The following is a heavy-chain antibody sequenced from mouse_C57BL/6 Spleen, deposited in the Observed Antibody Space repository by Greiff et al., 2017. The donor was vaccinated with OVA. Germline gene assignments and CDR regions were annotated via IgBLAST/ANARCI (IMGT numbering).Heavy chain of an antibody. CDR1: GYTFTDYY. CDR3: ARGGDIYAMDY. Sequence: EVQLQQSGPVLVKPGASVKMSCKASGYTFTDYYMNWVKQSHGKSLEWIGVINPYNGGTSYNQKFKGKATLTVDKSSSTAYMELNSLTSEDSAVYYCARGGDIYAMDYWGQGTSVTVSS. V-gene: IGHV1-19*01. D-gene: IGHD3-3*01. CDR2: INPYNGGT. J-gene: IGHJ4*01.